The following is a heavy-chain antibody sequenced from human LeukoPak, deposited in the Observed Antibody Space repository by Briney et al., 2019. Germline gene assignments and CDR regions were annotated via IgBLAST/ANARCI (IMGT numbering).Heavy chain of an antibody. Sequence: PGGSLRLSCAASGFTFSSYAMSWVRQAPGKGLEWVSGISWNSANIGYADSVKGRFTISRDNAKNSLYLQMNSLRTEDTALYYCTKEWFGELRQKPDNYYGMDVWGQGTTVTVSS. J-gene: IGHJ6*02. CDR1: GFTFSSYA. D-gene: IGHD3-10*01. V-gene: IGHV3-9*01. CDR3: TKEWFGELRQKPDNYYGMDV. CDR2: ISWNSANI.